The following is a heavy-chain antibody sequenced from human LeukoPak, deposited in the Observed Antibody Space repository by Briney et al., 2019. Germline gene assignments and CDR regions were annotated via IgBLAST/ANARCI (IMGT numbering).Heavy chain of an antibody. V-gene: IGHV3-48*03. D-gene: IGHD1-26*01. CDR2: ISSGNTI. CDR1: GFTFSSYA. J-gene: IGHJ4*02. CDR3: ARSRVGATGRPLNY. Sequence: GGSLRLSCAASGFTFSSYAMSWVRQAPGKGLEWVSYISSGNTIYYADSVKGRFAISRDNAKNSLYLQMNSLRAEDTAVYYCARSRVGATGRPLNYWGQGTLVTVSS.